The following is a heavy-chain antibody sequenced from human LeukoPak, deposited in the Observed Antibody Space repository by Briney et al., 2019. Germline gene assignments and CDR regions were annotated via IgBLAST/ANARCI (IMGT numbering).Heavy chain of an antibody. CDR3: VRGGYSSFDY. V-gene: IGHV3-30*04. J-gene: IGHJ4*02. CDR1: GFTFSSYA. Sequence: GRSLRLSCAASGFTFSSYAMHWVRQAPGKGLEWVAVISYDGSNKYYADSVKGRFTISRDNSKNLLYLQMNSLGAEDTAVYYCVRGGYSSFDYWGQGTLVTVSS. D-gene: IGHD3-10*01. CDR2: ISYDGSNK.